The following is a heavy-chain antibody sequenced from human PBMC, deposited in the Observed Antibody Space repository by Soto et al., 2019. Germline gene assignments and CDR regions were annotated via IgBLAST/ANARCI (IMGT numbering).Heavy chain of an antibody. J-gene: IGHJ4*02. V-gene: IGHV1-69*06. CDR1: GGTFSGHA. CDR3: ARGPNWGYRFDS. CDR2: RIPLFGTT. Sequence: QVQLVQSGAEVKKPGSPVKVSCEASGGTFSGHAISWVRQAPGQGPEWMGGRIPLFGTTQHAQNFKGRLTITADKSTSTAYMELTSLRFDDTAIYYCARGPNWGYRFDSWGQGTLATVSS. D-gene: IGHD7-27*01.